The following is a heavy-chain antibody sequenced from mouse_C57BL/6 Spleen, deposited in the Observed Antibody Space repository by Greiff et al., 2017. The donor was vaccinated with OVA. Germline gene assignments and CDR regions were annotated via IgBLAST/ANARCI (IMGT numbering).Heavy chain of an antibody. CDR2: IDPSDSYT. D-gene: IGHD1-1*01. CDR1: GYTFTSYW. V-gene: IGHV1-50*01. Sequence: QVQLQQPGAELVKPGASVKLSCKASGYTFTSYWMQWVKQRPGPGLEWIGEIDPSDSYTNYNQQFKGKATLTVDTSSSTAYMQLSSLTTEDSAVYYCARRYYGSSSYYYAMDYWGQGTSVTVSS. CDR3: ARRYYGSSSYYYAMDY. J-gene: IGHJ4*01.